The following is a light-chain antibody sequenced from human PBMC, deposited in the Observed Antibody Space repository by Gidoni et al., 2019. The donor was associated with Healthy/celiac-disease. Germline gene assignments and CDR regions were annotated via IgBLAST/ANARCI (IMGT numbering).Light chain of an antibody. CDR3: QQSYSTPLFT. J-gene: IGKJ3*01. CDR2: AES. Sequence: IQLTHSPSSLSASVGDRVTITCRASQSISSFLNWYQQKPGKAPKLLIYAESSLQSGVPSRFSGSGSGTDFTLTISSLQPEDFATYYCQQSYSTPLFTFXPXTKVDIK. V-gene: IGKV1-39*01. CDR1: QSISSF.